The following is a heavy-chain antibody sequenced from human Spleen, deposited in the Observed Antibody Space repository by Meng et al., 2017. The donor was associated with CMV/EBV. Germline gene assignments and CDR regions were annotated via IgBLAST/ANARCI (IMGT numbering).Heavy chain of an antibody. CDR1: GFTFSNYE. J-gene: IGHJ6*02. D-gene: IGHD5-24*01. Sequence: GGSLRLSCAAPGFTFSNYEMNWVRQAPGKGLEWVSYITTSSSTIYYADSVKGRFTISRDNAKNSLYLQMNSLRAEDTAVYYCATGGDGYNLAMDVWGQGTTVTVSS. V-gene: IGHV3-48*03. CDR3: ATGGDGYNLAMDV. CDR2: ITTSSSTI.